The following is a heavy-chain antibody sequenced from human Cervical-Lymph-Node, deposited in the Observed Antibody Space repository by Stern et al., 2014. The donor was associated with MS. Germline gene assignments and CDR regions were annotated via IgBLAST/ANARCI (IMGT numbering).Heavy chain of an antibody. J-gene: IGHJ4*02. Sequence: VQLMQSGNEVKKPGASVKVSCTASGYTFTRYGISWVRQVPGQGLEWMAWITNHNGNTDYAQKVQDRFPLTTDTSTNTAYMELRSLRSDDTAVYYCARSSSWYFDFWGQGTLVTVSS. V-gene: IGHV1-18*01. CDR2: ITNHNGNT. D-gene: IGHD6-13*01. CDR3: ARSSSWYFDF. CDR1: GYTFTRYG.